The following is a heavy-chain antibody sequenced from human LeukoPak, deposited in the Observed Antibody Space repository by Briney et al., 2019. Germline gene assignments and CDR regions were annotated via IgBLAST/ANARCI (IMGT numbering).Heavy chain of an antibody. Sequence: ASVKVSCKASGGTFSSYAISWVRQAPGQGLEWMGGIIPIFGTANYAQKFQGRVTITADKSTSTAYMERSSLRSEDTAVYYCAREAQWYGFDYWGQGTLVTVSS. CDR1: GGTFSSYA. V-gene: IGHV1-69*06. D-gene: IGHD6-19*01. CDR3: AREAQWYGFDY. CDR2: IIPIFGTA. J-gene: IGHJ4*02.